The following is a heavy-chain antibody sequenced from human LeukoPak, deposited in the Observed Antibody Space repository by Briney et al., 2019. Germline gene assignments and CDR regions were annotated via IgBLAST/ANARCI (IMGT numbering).Heavy chain of an antibody. Sequence: PGGSLRLSCAASGFTFSSYAMSWVRQAPGKGLEWVSSISSSSSYIYYADSVKGRFTISRDNAKNSLYLQMNSLRAEDTAVYYCARGSGIAAAVVWGQGTLVTVSS. CDR3: ARGSGIAAAVV. J-gene: IGHJ4*02. V-gene: IGHV3-21*01. D-gene: IGHD6-13*01. CDR1: GFTFSSYA. CDR2: ISSSSSYI.